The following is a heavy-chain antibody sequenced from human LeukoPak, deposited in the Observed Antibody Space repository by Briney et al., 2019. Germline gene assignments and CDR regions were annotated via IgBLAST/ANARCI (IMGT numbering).Heavy chain of an antibody. V-gene: IGHV3-11*01. CDR2: ISSSGSTI. D-gene: IGHD3-22*01. CDR1: GFTFSDYY. J-gene: IGHJ3*02. CDR3: AKVIVVVSILGAFDI. Sequence: GGSLRLSCAASGFTFSDYYMSWIRQAPGKGLEWVSYISSSGSTIYYADSVKGRFTISRDNAKNSLYLQMNSLRAEDTAVYYCAKVIVVVSILGAFDIWGQGTMVTVSS.